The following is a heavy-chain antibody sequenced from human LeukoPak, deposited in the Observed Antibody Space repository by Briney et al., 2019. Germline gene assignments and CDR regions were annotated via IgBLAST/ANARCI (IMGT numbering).Heavy chain of an antibody. J-gene: IGHJ3*02. CDR3: ARGYYEAAAFDI. CDR1: GGTFSSYA. V-gene: IGHV1-69*04. Sequence: GASVKVSRKASGGTFSSYAISWVRQAPGQGLGWMGRIIPILGIANYAQKFQGRVTITADKSTSTAYMELSSLRSEDTAVYYCARGYYEAAAFDIWGQGTMVTVSS. CDR2: IIPILGIA. D-gene: IGHD3-22*01.